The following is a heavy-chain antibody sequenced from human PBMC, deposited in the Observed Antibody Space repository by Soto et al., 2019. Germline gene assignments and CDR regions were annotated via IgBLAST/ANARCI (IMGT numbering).Heavy chain of an antibody. CDR2: IRYDGSSP. V-gene: IGHV3-74*01. J-gene: IGHJ5*02. D-gene: IGHD3-10*01. Sequence: HRILLSTGKGLLWVSRIRYDGSSPTYADSVKGRFTISRDNAKNTLYLQLDSLRAEDTAVYYCTRESGSGFAPWGQGTLVTVSS. CDR3: TRESGSGFAP.